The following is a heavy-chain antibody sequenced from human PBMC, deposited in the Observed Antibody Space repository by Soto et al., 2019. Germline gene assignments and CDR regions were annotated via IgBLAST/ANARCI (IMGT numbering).Heavy chain of an antibody. D-gene: IGHD3-16*01. Sequence: SETLALTCTGSGGSTSSDNYWSWIRQPPGKGLEWIGHIYYSGNTDYNPSLKSRLAISIDTSKNQFSLKLSSVTAADTAVYFCAREGGESSDGLYYFDSWGQGSLVTVSS. CDR2: IYYSGNT. CDR1: GGSTSSDNY. V-gene: IGHV4-30-4*01. CDR3: AREGGESSDGLYYFDS. J-gene: IGHJ4*02.